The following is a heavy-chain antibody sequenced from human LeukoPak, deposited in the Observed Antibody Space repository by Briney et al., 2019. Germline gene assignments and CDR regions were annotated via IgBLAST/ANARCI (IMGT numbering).Heavy chain of an antibody. Sequence: SETLSLTCTVSSGSISTSNYYWGWVRQPPGKALEWIGNIFYSGSTYYSPSLKSRVTISLDTSRNQFSLKLSSVTAADTAVYYCARLTYSGSTHSGLGAFDIWGQGTMVTVSS. CDR1: SGSISTSNYY. D-gene: IGHD1-26*01. J-gene: IGHJ3*02. CDR3: ARLTYSGSTHSGLGAFDI. CDR2: IFYSGST. V-gene: IGHV4-39*01.